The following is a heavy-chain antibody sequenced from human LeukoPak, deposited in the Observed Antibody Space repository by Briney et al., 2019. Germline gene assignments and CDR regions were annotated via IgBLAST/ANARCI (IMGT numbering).Heavy chain of an antibody. J-gene: IGHJ1*01. CDR1: GGTFSSYA. V-gene: IGHV1-69*05. CDR3: ARGGYCSSTSCYRADEYFQH. Sequence: ASVKVSCKASGGTFSSYAISWVRQAPGQGLEWMGGIIPISGTANYAQKFQGRVTITTDESTSTAYMELSSLRSEDTAVYYCARGGYCSSTSCYRADEYFQHWGQGTLVTVSS. D-gene: IGHD2-2*02. CDR2: IIPISGTA.